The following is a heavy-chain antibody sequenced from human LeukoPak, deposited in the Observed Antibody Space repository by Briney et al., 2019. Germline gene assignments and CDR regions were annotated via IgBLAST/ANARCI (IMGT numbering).Heavy chain of an antibody. J-gene: IGHJ3*02. CDR1: GGSISSGNYY. CDR2: IYYGGRT. V-gene: IGHV4-39*01. Sequence: PSETLSLTCTVSGGSISSGNYYWNWIRQPPGKGLEWIGSIYYGGRTYYNPSLKSRVTMPIDTSKNQFSLKLTSVTAADTAVYYCARPDQRGYSYGYSAFDIWGQGTMVTVSS. CDR3: ARPDQRGYSYGYSAFDI. D-gene: IGHD5-18*01.